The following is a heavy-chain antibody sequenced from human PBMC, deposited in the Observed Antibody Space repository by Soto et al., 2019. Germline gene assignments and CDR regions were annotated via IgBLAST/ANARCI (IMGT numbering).Heavy chain of an antibody. J-gene: IGHJ5*02. D-gene: IGHD3-16*01. CDR1: GASISSGGYY. Sequence: QRLCRTCTVSGASISSGGYYWSWIREHPGKGLEWIGYIYYSGITYYNPSLKSRVSISVDTSKNQFSLKLSYVTAADTAVYYCERLIISSWGSNWFDPWGQGTLVTVSS. CDR3: ERLIISSWGSNWFDP. CDR2: IYYSGIT. V-gene: IGHV4-31*02.